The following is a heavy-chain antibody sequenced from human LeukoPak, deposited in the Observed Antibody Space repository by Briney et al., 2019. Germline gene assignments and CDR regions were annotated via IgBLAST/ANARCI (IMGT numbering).Heavy chain of an antibody. D-gene: IGHD6-19*01. V-gene: IGHV3-30*01. CDR2: ISYDGSNK. CDR1: GFTFSSYA. CDR3: ARDQRQAGSAFDI. J-gene: IGHJ3*02. Sequence: GRSLRLSCAASGFTFSSYAMHWVRQAPGKGLEWVAVISYDGSNKYYADSVKGRFTISRDNSKNTLYLQMNSLRAEDTAVYYCARDQRQAGSAFDIWGQGTMVTVSS.